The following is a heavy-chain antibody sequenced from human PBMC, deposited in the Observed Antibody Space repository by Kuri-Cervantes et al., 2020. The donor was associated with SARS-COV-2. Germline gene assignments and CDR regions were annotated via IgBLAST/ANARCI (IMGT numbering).Heavy chain of an antibody. CDR3: ARDRGIVVVPAAIWFDP. V-gene: IGHV3-7*01. Sequence: GGSLRLSCADSGFTFSSYWMSWVRQAPGKGLEWVANIKQDGSEKYYVDSVKGRFTISRDNAKNSLYLQMNSLRAEDTAVYYCARDRGIVVVPAAIWFDPWGQGTLVTVSS. CDR2: IKQDGSEK. J-gene: IGHJ5*02. CDR1: GFTFSSYW. D-gene: IGHD2-2*01.